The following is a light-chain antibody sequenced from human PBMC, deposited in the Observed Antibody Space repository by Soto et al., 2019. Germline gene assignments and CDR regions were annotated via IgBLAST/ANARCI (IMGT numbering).Light chain of an antibody. CDR2: EVN. CDR3: SSYITSSTLVV. J-gene: IGLJ2*01. Sequence: QSVLTQPASVSGSPGQSITISCTGASSDVGGYNYVSWYQHHPGKAPRLMIYEVNNRPSGVSNRFSGSKSGNTASLTISGLQAEDEADYYCSSYITSSTLVVFGGGTKLTVL. CDR1: SSDVGGYNY. V-gene: IGLV2-14*01.